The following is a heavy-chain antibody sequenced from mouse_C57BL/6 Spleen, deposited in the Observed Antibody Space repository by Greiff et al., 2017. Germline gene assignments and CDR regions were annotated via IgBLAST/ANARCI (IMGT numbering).Heavy chain of an antibody. D-gene: IGHD2-5*01. V-gene: IGHV1-64*01. CDR1: GYTFTSYW. CDR3: ARSLAIVTTGAY. J-gene: IGHJ3*01. CDR2: IHPNSGST. Sequence: VQLQQPGAELVKPGASVKLSCKASGYTFTSYWMHWVKQRPGQGLEWIGMIHPNSGSTNYNEKFKSKATLTVDKSSSTAYMQLSSLTSEDSAVYYCARSLAIVTTGAYWGQGTLVTVSA.